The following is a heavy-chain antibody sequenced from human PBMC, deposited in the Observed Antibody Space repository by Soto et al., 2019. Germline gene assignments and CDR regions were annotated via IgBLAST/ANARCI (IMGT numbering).Heavy chain of an antibody. D-gene: IGHD3-22*01. J-gene: IGHJ3*02. CDR3: ARTQYYYDSSGYSGPAFDI. Sequence: SETLSITCTVSGGSISSGGYYWSWIRQHPGKGLEWIGYIYYSGSTYYNPSLKSRVTISVDTSKNQFSLKLSSVTAADTAVYYCARTQYYYDSSGYSGPAFDIWGQGTMVTVSS. CDR2: IYYSGST. CDR1: GGSISSGGYY. V-gene: IGHV4-31*03.